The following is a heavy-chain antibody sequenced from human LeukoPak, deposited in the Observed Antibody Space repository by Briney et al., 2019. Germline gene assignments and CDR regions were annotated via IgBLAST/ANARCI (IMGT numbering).Heavy chain of an antibody. CDR2: IESKTDGGTT. Sequence: GGSHRLSCAASGFSFSDAWMSWVRQIPGKGLEWVGRIESKTDGGTTNYAAPVKGRFTISRDDSTNTLYLQMNSLKSEDTAVYYCTTYGSGRKFDYWGQGILVTVSS. D-gene: IGHD3-10*01. V-gene: IGHV3-15*04. J-gene: IGHJ4*02. CDR3: TTYGSGRKFDY. CDR1: GFSFSDAW.